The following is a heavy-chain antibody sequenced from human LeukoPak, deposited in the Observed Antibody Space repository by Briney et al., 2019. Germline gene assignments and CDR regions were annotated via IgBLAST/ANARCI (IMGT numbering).Heavy chain of an antibody. CDR2: ISGTGKTI. Sequence: GGSLRLSCAASGFTFGDYYMSWIRQTPGRGLDWVSYISGTGKTIYYADSVKGRFTISRDNAKNSLYLQMNSQGVEDTAVYYCARIESAYYFYYMDVWGKGTTVTVSS. CDR1: GFTFGDYY. D-gene: IGHD4/OR15-4a*01. J-gene: IGHJ6*03. V-gene: IGHV3-11*01. CDR3: ARIESAYYFYYMDV.